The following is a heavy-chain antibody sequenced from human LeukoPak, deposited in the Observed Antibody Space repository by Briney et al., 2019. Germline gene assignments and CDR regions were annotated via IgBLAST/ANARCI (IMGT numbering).Heavy chain of an antibody. CDR1: GFTFSSYG. CDR3: ARTTEGGYSYGYFYYYYMDV. Sequence: PGGSLRLSCAASGFTFSSYGMHWVRQAPGKGLEWVAFIRYDGSNKYYADSVKGRFTISRDNSKNTLYLQMNSLRAEDTAVYYCARTTEGGYSYGYFYYYYMDVWGKGTTVTISS. V-gene: IGHV3-30*02. J-gene: IGHJ6*03. D-gene: IGHD5-18*01. CDR2: IRYDGSNK.